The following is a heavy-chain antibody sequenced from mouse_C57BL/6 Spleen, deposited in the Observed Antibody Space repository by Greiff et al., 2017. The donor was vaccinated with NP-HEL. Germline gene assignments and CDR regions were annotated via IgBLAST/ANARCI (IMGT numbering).Heavy chain of an antibody. CDR3: ASRYDYDGAWFAY. V-gene: IGHV5-4*03. CDR1: GFTFSSYA. Sequence: EVKLMESGGGLVKPGGSLKLSCAASGFTFSSYAMSWVRQTPEKRLEWVATISDGGSYTYYPDNVKGRFTISRDNAKNNLYLQMSHLKSEDTAMYYCASRYDYDGAWFAYWGQGTLVTVSA. CDR2: ISDGGSYT. J-gene: IGHJ3*01. D-gene: IGHD2-4*01.